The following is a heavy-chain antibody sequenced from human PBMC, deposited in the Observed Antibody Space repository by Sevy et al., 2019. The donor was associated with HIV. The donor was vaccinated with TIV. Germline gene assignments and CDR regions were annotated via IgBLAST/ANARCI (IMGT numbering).Heavy chain of an antibody. CDR1: GFTFNIYS. D-gene: IGHD2-8*01. J-gene: IGHJ4*02. CDR2: LSFGCGKI. V-gene: IGHV3-23*01. Sequence: GGSLRLSCAASGFTFNIYSMSWVRQTPGKGLEWVATLSFGCGKINHADSAKVRFTMSRDDSKNAVYLQMNNLRVEDTAIYYCAREGCTKPHDFWGQGTLVTVSS. CDR3: AREGCTKPHDF.